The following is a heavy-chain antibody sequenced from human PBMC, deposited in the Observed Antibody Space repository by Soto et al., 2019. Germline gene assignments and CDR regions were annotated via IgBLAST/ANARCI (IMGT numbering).Heavy chain of an antibody. J-gene: IGHJ6*02. D-gene: IGHD3-10*01. CDR1: GYDFTNYL. Sequence: QVQLVQSGAEVKKPGASVKVSRKASGYDFTNYLVHWVRQARGQGLEWMGTINPRGGSTRYAQNFQGRVTMTSDTSTSTVYMEVSSLRSDDTAVFYCARGSGSFVYGMDVWGQGTTVTVSS. CDR3: ARGSGSFVYGMDV. V-gene: IGHV1-46*01. CDR2: INPRGGST.